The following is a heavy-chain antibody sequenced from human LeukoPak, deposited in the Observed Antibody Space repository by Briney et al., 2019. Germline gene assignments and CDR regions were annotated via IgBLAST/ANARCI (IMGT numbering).Heavy chain of an antibody. CDR2: VYPGDSDT. CDR3: ARHFRVGATQSTFDL. CDR1: GYSFNTYW. D-gene: IGHD1-26*01. J-gene: IGHJ4*02. V-gene: IGHV5-51*01. Sequence: GESLKISCKGSGYSFNTYWIAWVRQMPGKGLEVMGIVYPGDSDTRYSPSFQGQVTISVDKSISTAYLQRSSLQASDTAIYYCARHFRVGATQSTFDLWGQGTLVTVSP.